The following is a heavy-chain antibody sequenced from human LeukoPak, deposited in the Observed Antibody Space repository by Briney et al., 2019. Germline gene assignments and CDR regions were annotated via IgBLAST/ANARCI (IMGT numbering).Heavy chain of an antibody. Sequence: GGSLRLSCAASGFTFNSYAMSWVRQAPGKGLEWVSAISGGAGSTYYADSVKGRFTISRGNSKNTLYLQMNSLRAEDTAVYSCAKVDYCSGGSCLYYYYYMDVWGKGTTVTVS. J-gene: IGHJ6*03. CDR3: AKVDYCSGGSCLYYYYYMDV. D-gene: IGHD2-15*01. V-gene: IGHV3-23*01. CDR2: ISGGAGST. CDR1: GFTFNSYA.